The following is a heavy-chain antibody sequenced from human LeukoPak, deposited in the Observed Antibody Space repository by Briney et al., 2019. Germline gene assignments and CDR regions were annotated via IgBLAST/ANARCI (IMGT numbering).Heavy chain of an antibody. CDR3: ARTVPPPAYYYYYMDV. CDR2: IYYSGST. J-gene: IGHJ6*03. CDR1: GGSISSHY. D-gene: IGHD2-2*01. Sequence: SETLSLTCTVSGGSISSHYWSWIRQPPGKGLEWIGYIYYSGSTNYNPSLKSRVTISVDTSKNQFSLKLSSVTAADTAVYYCARTVPPPAYYYYYMDVWGKGTTVTVSS. V-gene: IGHV4-59*08.